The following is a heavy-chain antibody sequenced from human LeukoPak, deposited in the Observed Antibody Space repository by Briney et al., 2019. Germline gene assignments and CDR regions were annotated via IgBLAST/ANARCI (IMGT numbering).Heavy chain of an antibody. CDR2: IYYSGST. D-gene: IGHD1-26*01. J-gene: IGHJ3*02. V-gene: IGHV4-59*01. CDR3: ARGGSIVGATPHDAFDI. CDR1: AAPITSYY. Sequence: PSETLSLTCTVSAAPITSYYWSWIRQPPGKGLEWIGYIYYSGSTNYNPSLKSRVAISVDTSKNQVSLRLSSVTAADTAVYYCARGGSIVGATPHDAFDIWGQGTVVTVS.